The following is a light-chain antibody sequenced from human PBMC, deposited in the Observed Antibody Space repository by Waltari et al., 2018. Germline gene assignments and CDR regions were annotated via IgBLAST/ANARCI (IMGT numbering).Light chain of an antibody. J-gene: IGLJ1*01. Sequence: QSALTQPASVSASPGQSITISCTGTSSDVGAYNYVSWYQLHPGKAPKLMVYDVSNRPSGLSNRFSGSKSGNTASLTISGLQAEDEADYYCASYISSSTPYVFGTGTKVTVL. CDR1: SSDVGAYNY. V-gene: IGLV2-14*03. CDR3: ASYISSSTPYV. CDR2: DVS.